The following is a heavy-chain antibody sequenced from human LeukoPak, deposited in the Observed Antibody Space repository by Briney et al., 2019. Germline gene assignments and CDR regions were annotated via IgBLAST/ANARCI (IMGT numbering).Heavy chain of an antibody. Sequence: ASVKVSCKASGGTFSSYAISWVRRAPGQGLEWMGGIIPIFGTANYAQKFQGRVTITADESTSTAYMELSSLRSEDTAVYYCATSPTAMVRGVIDDAFDIWGQGTMVTVSS. J-gene: IGHJ3*02. V-gene: IGHV1-69*01. CDR1: GGTFSSYA. D-gene: IGHD3-10*01. CDR2: IIPIFGTA. CDR3: ATSPTAMVRGVIDDAFDI.